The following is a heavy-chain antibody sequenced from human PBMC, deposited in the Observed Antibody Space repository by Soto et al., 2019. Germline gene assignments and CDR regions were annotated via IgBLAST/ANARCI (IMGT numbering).Heavy chain of an antibody. CDR2: IYHSGST. J-gene: IGHJ4*02. Sequence: QVQLQESGPGLVKPSGTLSLTCAVSGGSISSSNWWSWVRQPPGKGLEWIGEIYHSGSTTYNPSLTTRVTISVDKSNNQFSLKLSSVTAADTAVYYCARVSVAGTRFDYWGQGTLVTVSS. D-gene: IGHD6-19*01. CDR3: ARVSVAGTRFDY. CDR1: GGSISSSNW. V-gene: IGHV4-4*02.